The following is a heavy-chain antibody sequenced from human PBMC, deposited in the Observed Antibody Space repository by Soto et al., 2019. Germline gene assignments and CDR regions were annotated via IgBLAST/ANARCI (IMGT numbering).Heavy chain of an antibody. CDR3: ARLLDGYNRRGRNYYYYYGMDV. CDR1: GLAFSSYS. CDR2: ISSSSSTI. V-gene: IGHV3-48*01. J-gene: IGHJ6*02. Sequence: GGHLRLSYAASGLAFSSYSMSWVRQAPEKGLEWVSYISSSSSTIYYADSVRGRFTISRDNAKNSLYLQMNSLRAEDTAVYYCARLLDGYNRRGRNYYYYYGMDVWGQGTTVTVSS. D-gene: IGHD5-12*01.